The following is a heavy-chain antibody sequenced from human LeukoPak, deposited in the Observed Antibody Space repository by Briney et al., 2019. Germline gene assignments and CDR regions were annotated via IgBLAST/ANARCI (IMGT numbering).Heavy chain of an antibody. CDR1: GGSISSYY. V-gene: IGHV4-59*01. CDR2: LYYTGGT. CDR3: ARSSQGFSSNWNVPFHL. Sequence: SETLSLTCIVSGGSISSYYWSWIRQPPGKGLEWIGCLYYTGGTDYNPSLKSRVTISGDTSKNQVSLNLRSVTAADTAVYYCARSSQGFSSNWNVPFHLWGQGTLVTVSS. D-gene: IGHD6-13*01. J-gene: IGHJ4*02.